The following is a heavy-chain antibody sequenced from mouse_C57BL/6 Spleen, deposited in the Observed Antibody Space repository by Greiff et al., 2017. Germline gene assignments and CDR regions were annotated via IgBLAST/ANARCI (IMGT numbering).Heavy chain of an antibody. J-gene: IGHJ1*03. V-gene: IGHV1-52*01. CDR1: GYTFTSYW. CDR2: IDPSDSET. D-gene: IGHD1-1*01. CDR3: AIDTTVVATRYFDV. Sequence: QVQLQQPGAELVRPGSSVKLSCKASGYTFTSYWMHWVKQRPIQGLEWIGNIDPSDSETHYNQKFKDKATLTVDKSSSTAYMQLSSLTSEDSAVYYCAIDTTVVATRYFDVWGTGTTVTVSS.